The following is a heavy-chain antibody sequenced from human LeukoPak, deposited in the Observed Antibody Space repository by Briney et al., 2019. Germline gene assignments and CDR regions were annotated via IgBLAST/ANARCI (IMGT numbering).Heavy chain of an antibody. CDR2: IFYSGST. V-gene: IGHV4-39*01. Sequence: PSETLSLTCTVSGGSISSSSDYWGWIRQPPGKGLEWIVTIFYSGSTYYNPSHTSRVTISVDTSNSQFSLKLSSVTAADTAVYYCARRGVLTSHYTDDWGQGTLVTVSS. CDR1: GGSISSSSDY. D-gene: IGHD2-21*02. J-gene: IGHJ4*02. CDR3: ARRGVLTSHYTDD.